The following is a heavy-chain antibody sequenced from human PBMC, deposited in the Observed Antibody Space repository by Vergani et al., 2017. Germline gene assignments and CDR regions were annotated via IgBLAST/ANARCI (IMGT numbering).Heavy chain of an antibody. J-gene: IGHJ6*02. D-gene: IGHD1-26*01. CDR2: ISSGGTI. Sequence: VQLLESGGGLVKPGGSLRLSCAASGITFSDYFMNWIRQAPGKGLEWVSYISSGGTIYYADSVKGRFTISRDNAKNSLYLQMNSLRGEDTAVYYCASRHEGAHSFYYGMDVWGQGTAVTVPS. V-gene: IGHV3-11*04. CDR1: GITFSDYF. CDR3: ASRHEGAHSFYYGMDV.